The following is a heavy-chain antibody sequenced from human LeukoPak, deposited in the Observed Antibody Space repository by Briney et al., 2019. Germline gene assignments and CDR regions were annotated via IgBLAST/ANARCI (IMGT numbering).Heavy chain of an antibody. V-gene: IGHV3-23*01. CDR2: ISGSGGST. Sequence: GGSLRLSCAASGFTFSSYWMSWVRQAPGKGLEWVSAISGSGGSTYYADSVKGRFTISRDNSKNTLYLQMNSLRAEDTAVYYCAKSPSSGYYFGYFQHWGQGTLVTVSS. D-gene: IGHD3-22*01. CDR3: AKSPSSGYYFGYFQH. J-gene: IGHJ1*01. CDR1: GFTFSSYW.